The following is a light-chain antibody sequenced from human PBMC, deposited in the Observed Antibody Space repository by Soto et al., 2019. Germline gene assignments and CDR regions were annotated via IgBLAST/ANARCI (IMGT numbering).Light chain of an antibody. CDR2: DAT. V-gene: IGKV3-11*01. J-gene: IGKJ4*01. CDR3: QQRSDWPFLT. Sequence: PGDSATLSCRASRSIAGYLAWYQQKPGQAPSLLIYDATIRATGIPARFRGSGFGTDFTLTISSLEPEDFAVYYCQQRSDWPFLTFGGGTRVEI. CDR1: RSIAGY.